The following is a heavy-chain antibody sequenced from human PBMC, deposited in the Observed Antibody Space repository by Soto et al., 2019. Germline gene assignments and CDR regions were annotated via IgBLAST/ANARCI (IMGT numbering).Heavy chain of an antibody. J-gene: IGHJ2*01. CDR2: INHSGST. V-gene: IGHV4-34*01. CDR1: GGSFSGYY. D-gene: IGHD6-19*01. Sequence: QVQLQQWGAGLLKPSETLSLTCAVYGGSFSGYYWSWIRQPPGKGLEWIGEINHSGSTNCNPSLKSRVTISVDTSKNQFSLKLSSVTAADTAVYYCARARQWLVRRWYFDLWGRGTLVTVSS. CDR3: ARARQWLVRRWYFDL.